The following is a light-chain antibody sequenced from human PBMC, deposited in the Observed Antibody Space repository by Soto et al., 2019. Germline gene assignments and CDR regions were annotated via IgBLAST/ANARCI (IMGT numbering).Light chain of an antibody. CDR2: AAS. J-gene: IGKJ4*01. Sequence: QMTQSPSSLSASVGDRVTITCRASQGISYFLAWYQQKPGKVPKLLIYAASALPSGVPSRFSGSGSGTDFTLTISSLQPEDVATYYCQNYNSVPLTFGGGTKVEIK. V-gene: IGKV1-27*01. CDR1: QGISYF. CDR3: QNYNSVPLT.